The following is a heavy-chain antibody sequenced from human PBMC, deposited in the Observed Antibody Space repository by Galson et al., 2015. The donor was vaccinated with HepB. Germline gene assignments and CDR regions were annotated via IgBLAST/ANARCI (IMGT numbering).Heavy chain of an antibody. CDR1: GGTFSSYA. CDR3: ARDFIDGSGSYYSSWFDP. Sequence: SCKASGGTFSSYAISWVRQAPGQGLEWMGRIIPILGIANYAQKFQGRVTITADKSTSTAYMELSSLRSEDTAVYYCARDFIDGSGSYYSSWFDPWGQGTLVTVSS. V-gene: IGHV1-69*04. J-gene: IGHJ5*02. D-gene: IGHD3-10*01. CDR2: IIPILGIA.